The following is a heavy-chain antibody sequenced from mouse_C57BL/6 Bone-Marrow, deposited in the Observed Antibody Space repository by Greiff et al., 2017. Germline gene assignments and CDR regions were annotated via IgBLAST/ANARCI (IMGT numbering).Heavy chain of an antibody. D-gene: IGHD1-1*01. CDR2: ISYDGSN. Sequence: EVQLVESGPGLVKPSQSLSLTCSVTGYSITSGYYWNWIRQFPGNKLEWMGYISYDGSNNYNPSLKNRISITRDTSKNQFFLKLNSVTTEDTATYYCANYYGSSPYYFDYWGQGTTLTVSS. CDR1: GYSITSGYY. CDR3: ANYYGSSPYYFDY. V-gene: IGHV3-6*01. J-gene: IGHJ2*01.